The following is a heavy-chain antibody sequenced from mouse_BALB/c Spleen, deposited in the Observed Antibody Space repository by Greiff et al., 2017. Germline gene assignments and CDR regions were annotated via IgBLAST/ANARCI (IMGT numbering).Heavy chain of an antibody. CDR2: ISTYYGDA. CDR1: GYTFTDYA. D-gene: IGHD2-10*02. J-gene: IGHJ4*01. Sequence: VQLVESGAELVRPGVSVKISCKGSGYTFTDYAMHWVKQSHAKSLEWIGVISTYYGDASYNQKFKGKATMTVDKSSSTAYMELARLTSEDSAIYYCASKVWYAMDYWGQGTSVTVSS. CDR3: ASKVWYAMDY. V-gene: IGHV1S137*01.